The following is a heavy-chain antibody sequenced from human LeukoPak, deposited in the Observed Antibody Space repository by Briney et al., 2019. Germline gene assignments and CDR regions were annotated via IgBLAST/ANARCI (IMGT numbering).Heavy chain of an antibody. V-gene: IGHV3-23*01. J-gene: IGHJ4*02. CDR2: ISGNGGST. CDR1: GFTFSSYA. CDR3: AREETSDYGDYAGDYY. Sequence: GGSLRLSCAASGFTFSSYAMSWVRQAPGKGLEWVSSISGNGGSTYDADSVKGRFTISRDNAKNSLYLQMNSLRAEDTAVYYCAREETSDYGDYAGDYYWGQGTLVTVSS. D-gene: IGHD4-17*01.